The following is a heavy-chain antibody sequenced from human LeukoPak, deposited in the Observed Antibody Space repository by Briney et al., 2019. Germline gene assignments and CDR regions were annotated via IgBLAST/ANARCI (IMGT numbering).Heavy chain of an antibody. D-gene: IGHD6-19*01. Sequence: QSGGSLRLSCAASGFTFSSYAMSWVRQAPGKGLEWVSAISGSGGNTYYADSVKGRFTISRDNSKNTLYLQMNSLRAEDTAVYYCAKDGAIAVAADWGQGTLVTVSS. V-gene: IGHV3-23*01. J-gene: IGHJ4*02. CDR2: ISGSGGNT. CDR3: AKDGAIAVAAD. CDR1: GFTFSSYA.